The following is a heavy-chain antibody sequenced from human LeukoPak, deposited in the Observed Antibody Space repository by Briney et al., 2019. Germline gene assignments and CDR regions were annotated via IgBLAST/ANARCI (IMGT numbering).Heavy chain of an antibody. Sequence: GGSLRLSCAASGFTVSSNYMSWVRQAPGKGLVWVSRINRDATSTSYADSVRGRFTISRDDAKNTMYLQMNSLRAEDTAMYYCVRGSPGYSSSWHAYWGQGTLVTVSS. J-gene: IGHJ4*02. D-gene: IGHD6-13*01. CDR2: INRDATST. CDR3: VRGSPGYSSSWHAY. V-gene: IGHV3-74*01. CDR1: GFTVSSNY.